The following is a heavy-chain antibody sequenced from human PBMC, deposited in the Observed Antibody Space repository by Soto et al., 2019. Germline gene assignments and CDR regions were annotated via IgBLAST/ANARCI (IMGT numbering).Heavy chain of an antibody. CDR2: IYYSGST. CDR1: GGSISSGGYY. V-gene: IGHV4-31*03. CDR3: ARDRVPYYYDSSGSFDP. D-gene: IGHD3-22*01. Sequence: SETLSLTCTVSGGSISSGGYYWSWIRQHPGKGLEWIGYIYYSGSTYYNPSLKSRVTISVDTSKNQFSLKLSSVTAADTAVYYCARDRVPYYYDSSGSFDPWGQGTLVTV. J-gene: IGHJ5*02.